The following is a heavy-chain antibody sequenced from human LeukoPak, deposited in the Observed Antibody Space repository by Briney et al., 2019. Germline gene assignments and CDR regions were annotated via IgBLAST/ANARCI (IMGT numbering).Heavy chain of an antibody. Sequence: GGSLRLSCAASGFTFSSYAMSWVRQAPGRGLEWVSAISGSGGSTYYADSVKGRFTISRDNAKNSLYLQMNSLRAEDTAVYYCARDQYCSGGSCPFDYWGQGTLVTVSS. CDR1: GFTFSSYA. CDR3: ARDQYCSGGSCPFDY. D-gene: IGHD2-15*01. CDR2: ISGSGGST. J-gene: IGHJ4*02. V-gene: IGHV3-23*01.